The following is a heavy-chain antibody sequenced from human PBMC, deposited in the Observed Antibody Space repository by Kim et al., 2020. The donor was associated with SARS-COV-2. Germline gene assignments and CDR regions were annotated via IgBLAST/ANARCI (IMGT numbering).Heavy chain of an antibody. D-gene: IGHD5-18*01. J-gene: IGHJ6*02. Sequence: GGSLRLSCAASGFTVSSNYMSWVRQAPGKGLEWVSVIYSGGSTYYADSVKGRFTISRDNSKNTLYLQINSLRAEDTAVYYCARHGAMVHYYYGMDVWGQGTTVTVSS. CDR3: ARHGAMVHYYYGMDV. CDR1: GFTVSSNY. CDR2: IYSGGST. V-gene: IGHV3-66*04.